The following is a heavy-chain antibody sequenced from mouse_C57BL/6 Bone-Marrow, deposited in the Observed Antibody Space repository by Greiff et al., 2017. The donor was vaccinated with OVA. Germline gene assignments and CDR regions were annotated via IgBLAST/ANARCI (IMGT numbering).Heavy chain of an antibody. J-gene: IGHJ1*03. CDR3: ARHGYGYYCYFDV. D-gene: IGHD2-2*01. Sequence: EVQVVESGGDLVKPGGSLKLSCAASGFTFSSYGMSWVRQTPDKRLEWVATISSGGSYTYYPDNVKGRFTISRDNAKNTLYLQMSSLKSEDTAMYYGARHGYGYYCYFDVWGTGTTVTVSS. CDR1: GFTFSSYG. V-gene: IGHV5-6*01. CDR2: ISSGGSYT.